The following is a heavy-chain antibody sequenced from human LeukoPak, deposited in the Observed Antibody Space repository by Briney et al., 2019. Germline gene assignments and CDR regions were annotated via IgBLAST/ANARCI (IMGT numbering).Heavy chain of an antibody. CDR3: ARGPAAAGYYYYGMDV. J-gene: IGHJ6*02. CDR1: GFTFSSSS. D-gene: IGHD6-13*01. CDR2: ISSSGSTK. V-gene: IGHV3-48*04. Sequence: GGSLRLSCAASGFTFSSSSMNWVRQAPGKGLEWVSYISSSGSTKYYADSVKGRFTISRDSAQNSLYLQMNSLRAEDTAVYYCARGPAAAGYYYYGMDVWGQGTTVTVSS.